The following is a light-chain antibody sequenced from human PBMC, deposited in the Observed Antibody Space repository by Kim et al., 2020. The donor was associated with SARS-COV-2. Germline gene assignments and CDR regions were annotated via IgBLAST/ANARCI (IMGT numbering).Light chain of an antibody. V-gene: IGKV3-11*01. J-gene: IGKJ4*01. CDR2: DAS. Sequence: EVVMTQSPATLSLSPGERATLSCRASQSVSNNLAWYQQRPGQAPRLLIYDASTRAADIPARFSGSGSGTDFTLTINSLEPEDFAVYYCQQHNNWPPLTFGGGTKVDIK. CDR3: QQHNNWPPLT. CDR1: QSVSNN.